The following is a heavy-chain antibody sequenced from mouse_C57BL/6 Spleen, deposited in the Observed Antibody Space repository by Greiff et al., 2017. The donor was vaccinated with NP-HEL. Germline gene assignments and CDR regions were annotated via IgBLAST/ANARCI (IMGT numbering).Heavy chain of an antibody. J-gene: IGHJ4*01. V-gene: IGHV1-26*01. D-gene: IGHD1-1*01. CDR3: AITTVVATPDYYAMDY. CDR1: GYTFTDYH. Sequence: EVQLQQSGPELVKPGASVKISCKASGYTFTDYHMNWVKQSHGKSLEWIGDINPNNGGTSYNQKFKGKAKLTVDKSSSTAYMELRSLTSEDSAVYYCAITTVVATPDYYAMDYWGQGTSVTVSS. CDR2: INPNNGGT.